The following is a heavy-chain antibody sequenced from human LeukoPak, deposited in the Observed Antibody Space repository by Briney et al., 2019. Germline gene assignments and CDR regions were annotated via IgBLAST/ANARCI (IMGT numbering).Heavy chain of an antibody. CDR1: GGSISSGRYY. J-gene: IGHJ4*02. D-gene: IGHD6-13*01. Sequence: SETLSLTCTVSGGSISSGRYYWGWIRQPPGKGLEWIGNMFDSATTYYNASLKSRLTISADTSKNQFYLKLNSVTAADTAVYYCAGLKDNIAADTWGQGTLVTVSS. V-gene: IGHV4-39*01. CDR2: MFDSATT. CDR3: AGLKDNIAADT.